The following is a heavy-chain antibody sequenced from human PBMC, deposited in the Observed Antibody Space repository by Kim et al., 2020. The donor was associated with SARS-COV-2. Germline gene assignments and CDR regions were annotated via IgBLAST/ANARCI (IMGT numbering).Heavy chain of an antibody. Sequence: GGSLRLSCAASKFTFSDYYMSWIRQAPGKGLEWVSYISSSSGYTNYADSVKGRFTISRDNAKNSLYLQMNSLRTEDTAVYYCATYSSSSSSQYWGRGTLV. CDR3: ATYSSSSSSQY. CDR2: ISSSSGYT. CDR1: KFTFSDYY. D-gene: IGHD6-6*01. J-gene: IGHJ1*01. V-gene: IGHV3-11*03.